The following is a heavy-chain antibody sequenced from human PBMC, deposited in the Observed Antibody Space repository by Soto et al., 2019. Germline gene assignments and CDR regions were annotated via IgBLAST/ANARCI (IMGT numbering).Heavy chain of an antibody. CDR3: ARGRYCLTGRCFPNWFDS. J-gene: IGHJ5*01. CDR1: CDSISTVDYC. D-gene: IGHD2-15*01. V-gene: IGHV4-30-4*01. Sequence: SATLSLTCSVSCDSISTVDYCWAWIRQPPGQALEYIGYIYKSATTYYNPSFESRVAISLDTSKSQFSLNVTSVTAADTAVYFCARGRYCLTGRCFPNWFDSWGQGTLVTVSS. CDR2: IYKSATT.